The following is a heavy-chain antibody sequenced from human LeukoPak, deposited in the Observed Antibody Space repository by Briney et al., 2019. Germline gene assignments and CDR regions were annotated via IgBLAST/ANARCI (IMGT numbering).Heavy chain of an antibody. J-gene: IGHJ4*02. CDR3: ATQNTFGGVIGYFDY. CDR1: GFTFSSYS. V-gene: IGHV3-48*02. D-gene: IGHD3-16*02. Sequence: GGSLRLSCAASGFTFSSYSMNWVRQAPGKGLEWVSYISSSSSTIYYEDSVKGRFTISRDNAKNSLYLQMNSLRDEDTAVYYCATQNTFGGVIGYFDYWGQGTLVTVSS. CDR2: ISSSSSTI.